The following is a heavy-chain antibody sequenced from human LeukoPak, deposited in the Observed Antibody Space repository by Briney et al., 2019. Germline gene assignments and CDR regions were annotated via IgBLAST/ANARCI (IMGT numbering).Heavy chain of an antibody. CDR2: IHTSGST. V-gene: IGHV4-4*07. D-gene: IGHD2/OR15-2a*01. Sequence: PSETLSLTCTVSGGSITSYYWTYIRQPAGKGLEWIGRIHTSGSTNYNPSLKSRVTISVDTSKNQFSLKLSSVTAADTAVYYCARGVDDSATFFYSYYMDVWGKGTTVTVSS. J-gene: IGHJ6*03. CDR3: ARGVDDSATFFYSYYMDV. CDR1: GGSITSYY.